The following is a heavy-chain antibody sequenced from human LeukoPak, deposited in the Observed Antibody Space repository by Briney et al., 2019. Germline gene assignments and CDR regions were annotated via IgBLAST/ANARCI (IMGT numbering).Heavy chain of an antibody. Sequence: PSETLSLTCTVSGGSISSYYWSWIRQPAGKGLEWIGRIYTSGSTNYNPSLKSRVTISVDTSKNQFSLKLSSVTAADTAVYFCARGPYSYDSSGAFDIWGQGTMVTVSS. J-gene: IGHJ3*02. CDR2: IYTSGST. CDR3: ARGPYSYDSSGAFDI. V-gene: IGHV4-4*07. CDR1: GGSISSYY. D-gene: IGHD3-22*01.